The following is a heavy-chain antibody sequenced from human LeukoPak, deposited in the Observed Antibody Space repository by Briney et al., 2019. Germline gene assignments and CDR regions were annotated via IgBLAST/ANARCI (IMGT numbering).Heavy chain of an antibody. D-gene: IGHD3-10*01. J-gene: IGHJ4*02. V-gene: IGHV4-39*01. Sequence: SETLSLTCTVSGRSISSSSYYWGWIRQPPGKGLEWIGSIYYSGSTYYNPSLKSRVTISVDTSKNQFSLKLSSVTAADTAVYYCARRSRGYFDYWGQGTLVTVSS. CDR2: IYYSGST. CDR3: ARRSRGYFDY. CDR1: GRSISSSSYY.